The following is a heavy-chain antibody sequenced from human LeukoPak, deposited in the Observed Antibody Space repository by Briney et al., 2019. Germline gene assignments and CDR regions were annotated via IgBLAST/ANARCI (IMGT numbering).Heavy chain of an antibody. D-gene: IGHD3-10*01. J-gene: IGHJ5*02. CDR3: ARVARLLLWFGELSYNWFDP. CDR2: INHSGST. Sequence: SETLSLTCAVYGGSFSGYYWSWIRQPPGKGLEWIGEINHSGSTNYNPSLKGRVTISVDTSKNQFSLKLSSVTAADTAVYYCARVARLLLWFGELSYNWFDPWGQGTLVTVSS. CDR1: GGSFSGYY. V-gene: IGHV4-34*01.